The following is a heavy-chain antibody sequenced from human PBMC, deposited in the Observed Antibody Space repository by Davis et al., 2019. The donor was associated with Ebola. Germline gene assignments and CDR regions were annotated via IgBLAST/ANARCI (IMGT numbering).Heavy chain of an antibody. J-gene: IGHJ4*02. CDR2: INAGNGNT. V-gene: IGHV1-3*01. CDR1: GYTFTSYA. D-gene: IGHD4-17*01. Sequence: AASVKVSCKASGYTFTSYAMHWVRQAPGQRLEWMGWINAGNGNTKYSQKFQGRVTITADESTSTAYMELSSLRSEDTAVYYCARDGGDYANYYFDYWGQGTLVTVSS. CDR3: ARDGGDYANYYFDY.